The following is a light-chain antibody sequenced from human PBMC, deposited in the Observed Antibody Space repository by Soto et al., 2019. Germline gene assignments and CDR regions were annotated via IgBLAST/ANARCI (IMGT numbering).Light chain of an antibody. J-gene: IGLJ2*01. CDR1: SSDVGIYNY. V-gene: IGLV2-14*01. CDR2: EVS. Sequence: QSALTQPASVSGSPGQSITISCTGTSSDVGIYNYVSWYQQHPGKAPRLLIYEVSNRPSGISNRFSASKSGNTASLTISGLQAEDEGDYYCSSFSSTTTPMVFGGGTKLTVL. CDR3: SSFSSTTTPMV.